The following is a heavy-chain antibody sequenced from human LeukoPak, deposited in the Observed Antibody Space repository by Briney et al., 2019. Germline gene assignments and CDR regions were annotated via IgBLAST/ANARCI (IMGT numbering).Heavy chain of an antibody. CDR3: TKGLGVVIDFLLFDS. J-gene: IGHJ5*01. V-gene: IGHV3-23*01. D-gene: IGHD3-3*01. Sequence: GGSLRLSCAASGFTFSSTWMSWVRQAPGQWLEWVSTFSSSGDITYYADSVKGRFTISRDNSKNTVDLQMNSLRAEDTALYYCTKGLGVVIDFLLFDSWGQGTLVTVSS. CDR1: GFTFSSTW. CDR2: FSSSGDIT.